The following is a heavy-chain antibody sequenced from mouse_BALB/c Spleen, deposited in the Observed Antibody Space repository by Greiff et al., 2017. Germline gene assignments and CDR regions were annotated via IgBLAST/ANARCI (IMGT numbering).Heavy chain of an antibody. V-gene: IGHV2-6-7*01. J-gene: IGHJ1*01. CDR3: AIYYGSSHWYFDV. D-gene: IGHD1-1*01. CDR1: GFSLTGYG. CDR2: IWGDGST. Sequence: QVQLKESGPGLVAPSQSLSITCTVSGFSLTGYGVNWVRQPPGKGLEWLGMIWGDGSTDYNSALKSRLSISKDNSKSQVFLKMNSLQTDDTARYYCAIYYGSSHWYFDVWGAGTTVTVSS.